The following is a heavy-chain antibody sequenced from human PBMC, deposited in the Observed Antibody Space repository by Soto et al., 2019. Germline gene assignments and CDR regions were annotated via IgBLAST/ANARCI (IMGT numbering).Heavy chain of an antibody. D-gene: IGHD1-26*01. V-gene: IGHV4-31*03. CDR1: GGSISSGGYY. J-gene: IGHJ6*02. Sequence: SETLSLTCTVSGGSISSGGYYWSWIRQHPGKGLEWIGYIYYSGSTYYNPSLKSRVTISVDTSKNQFSLKLSSVTAADTVVYYCARGPSGSYYYYYGMDVWGQGTTVTVSS. CDR2: IYYSGST. CDR3: ARGPSGSYYYYYGMDV.